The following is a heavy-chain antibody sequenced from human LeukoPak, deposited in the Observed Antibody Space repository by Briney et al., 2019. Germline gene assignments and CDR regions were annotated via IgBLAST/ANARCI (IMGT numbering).Heavy chain of an antibody. Sequence: SETLSLTCTVSGGSISSYYWSWIRQPPGKGLEWIGYIYYSGSTNYNPSLKSRVTISVDTSKNQFSLKLSSVTAADTAVYYCARARGGSGYDYWGQGTLVTVSS. D-gene: IGHD6-25*01. CDR1: GGSISSYY. J-gene: IGHJ4*02. CDR2: IYYSGST. V-gene: IGHV4-59*01. CDR3: ARARGGSGYDY.